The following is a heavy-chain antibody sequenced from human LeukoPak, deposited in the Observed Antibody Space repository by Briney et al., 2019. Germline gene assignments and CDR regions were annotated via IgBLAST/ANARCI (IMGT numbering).Heavy chain of an antibody. CDR1: GYIFTDYY. CDR3: ARSRTPFYYYGMHV. D-gene: IGHD1-1*01. Sequence: ASVKVSCTASGYIFTDYYIHWIRQAPVQGLEWMGWIDPNSGGTHHAPNFQGRATVTRDTSSSTVYMDLSRLRSADTAIYYCARSRTPFYYYGMHVWGLGTSVTVSS. CDR2: IDPNSGGT. J-gene: IGHJ6*02. V-gene: IGHV1-2*02.